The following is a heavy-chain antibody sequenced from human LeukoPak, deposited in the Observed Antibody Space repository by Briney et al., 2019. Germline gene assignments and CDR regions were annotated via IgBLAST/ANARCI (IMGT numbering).Heavy chain of an antibody. CDR2: ISYDGSNK. V-gene: IGHV3-30*03. D-gene: IGHD3-3*01. CDR3: ARGPVLRFLEWTPERAFDI. CDR1: GFTFSSYG. J-gene: IGHJ3*02. Sequence: GGSLRLSCAASGFTFSSYGMHWVRQAPGKGLEWVAVISYDGSNKYYADSVKGRFTISRDNSKNTLYLQMNSLRAEDTAVYYCARGPVLRFLEWTPERAFDIWGQGTMVTVSS.